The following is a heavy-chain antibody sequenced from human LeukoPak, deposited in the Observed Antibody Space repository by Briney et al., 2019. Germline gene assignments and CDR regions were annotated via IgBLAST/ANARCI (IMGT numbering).Heavy chain of an antibody. D-gene: IGHD2/OR15-2a*01. CDR1: GFTFTSYY. Sequence: GGSLRLSCAASGFTFTSYYMHWVRQAPGKGLVWVSRISGDGSNTIYADSVKGRFTISRDNSKNTLYLQMSSLRAEDTAVYYCVKDLIATDYWGQGTLVTVSS. CDR3: VKDLIATDY. CDR2: ISGDGSNT. V-gene: IGHV3-74*01. J-gene: IGHJ4*02.